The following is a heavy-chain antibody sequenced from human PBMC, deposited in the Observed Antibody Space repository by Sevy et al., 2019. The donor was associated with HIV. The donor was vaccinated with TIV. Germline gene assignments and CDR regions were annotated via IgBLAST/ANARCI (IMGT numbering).Heavy chain of an antibody. Sequence: GGSLRLSRAASGFTVSSNYMSWVRQAPGKGLEWVSVIYSGGSTYYADSVKARFTISRVNSKNTRYLQLNSLGAEDTAVYYCARVPPMASGCYYFDYWGQGTLVTVSS. J-gene: IGHJ4*02. CDR3: ARVPPMASGCYYFDY. V-gene: IGHV3-66*01. CDR2: IYSGGST. D-gene: IGHD3-16*01. CDR1: GFTVSSNY.